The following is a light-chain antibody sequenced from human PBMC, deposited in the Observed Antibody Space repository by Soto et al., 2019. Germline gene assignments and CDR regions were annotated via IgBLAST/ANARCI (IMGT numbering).Light chain of an antibody. V-gene: IGLV2-11*01. J-gene: IGLJ3*02. Sequence: QSALTQPRSVSGSPGQSGAISCTGTSNDVGNYNYVSWYQQYPDKAPKLLIYDVNKRPSGVPGRFSGSKSGDTASLTISWHEAEDEAYDYCCSYAGSYLWLFGGGTKLTVL. CDR2: DVN. CDR1: SNDVGNYNY. CDR3: CSYAGSYLWL.